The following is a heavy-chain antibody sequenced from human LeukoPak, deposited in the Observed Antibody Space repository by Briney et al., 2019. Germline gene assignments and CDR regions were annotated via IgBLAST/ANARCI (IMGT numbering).Heavy chain of an antibody. CDR3: ASFIVGATKEADY. Sequence: GGSLRLSCAASGFTFSSYAMSWVRQAPGKGLEWVSAISGSGGSTYYADSVKGRFTISRDNAKNSLYLQMNSLRDEDTAVYYCASFIVGATKEADYWGQGTLVTVSS. D-gene: IGHD1-26*01. CDR2: ISGSGGST. V-gene: IGHV3-23*01. CDR1: GFTFSSYA. J-gene: IGHJ4*02.